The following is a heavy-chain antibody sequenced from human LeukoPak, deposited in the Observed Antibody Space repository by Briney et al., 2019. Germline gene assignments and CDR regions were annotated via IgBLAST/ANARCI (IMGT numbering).Heavy chain of an antibody. D-gene: IGHD6-19*01. CDR1: GFTFSSYA. CDR3: AKRGRIAVAGPLGY. V-gene: IGHV3-23*01. J-gene: IGHJ4*02. CDR2: ISGSGGST. Sequence: PGRSLRLSCAASGFTFSSYAMSWVRQAPGKGLEWVSAISGSGGSTYYADSVKGRFTISRDNSKNTLYLQMNSLRAEDTAVYYCAKRGRIAVAGPLGYWGQGTLVTVSS.